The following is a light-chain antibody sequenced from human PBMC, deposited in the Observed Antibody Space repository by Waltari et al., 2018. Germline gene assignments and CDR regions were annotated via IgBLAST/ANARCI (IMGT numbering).Light chain of an antibody. CDR1: SSDVGSYNL. V-gene: IGLV2-23*02. J-gene: IGLJ3*02. CDR2: EVS. CDR3: CSYAGRSTWV. Sequence: QSALTQPASVSGSPGQSITISCTGTSSDVGSYNLVSWYQQHPGKAPKPMIYEVSKRPSGVSNRFSGSKAGNTASLTISGLQAEDEADYYCCSYAGRSTWVFGGGTKLTVL.